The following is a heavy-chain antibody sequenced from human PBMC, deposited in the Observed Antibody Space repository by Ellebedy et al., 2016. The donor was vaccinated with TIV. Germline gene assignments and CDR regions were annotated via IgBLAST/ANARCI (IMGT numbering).Heavy chain of an antibody. D-gene: IGHD3-22*01. V-gene: IGHV4-34*01. CDR1: GESFSGHY. CDR3: ARGRQSYDSRDYYLDS. Sequence: SETLSLXCTVYGESFSGHYWSWIRQPPGKGLEWIGEINHSGSTKYDPSLKSRVTLSVDTSKNQFSLKLNSLTAADTAVYYCARGRQSYDSRDYYLDSWGQGTRVIVST. J-gene: IGHJ5*01. CDR2: INHSGST.